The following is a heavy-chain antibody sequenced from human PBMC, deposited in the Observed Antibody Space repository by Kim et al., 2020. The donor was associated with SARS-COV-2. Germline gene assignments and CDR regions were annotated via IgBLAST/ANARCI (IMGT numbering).Heavy chain of an antibody. CDR2: LRNSGGT. CDR3: ARDPQDRYGPLDL. V-gene: IGHV3-53*01. CDR1: GFSVGSAH. J-gene: IGHJ5*02. D-gene: IGHD4-17*01. Sequence: GGSLRLSCAVSGFSVGSAHWAWVRLSPGKRLEWLSILRNSGGTQYANSVKGRCTISTNITRNTALLLLNSLRVADTAIFYWARDPQDRYGPLDLWGQGTPLTLSS.